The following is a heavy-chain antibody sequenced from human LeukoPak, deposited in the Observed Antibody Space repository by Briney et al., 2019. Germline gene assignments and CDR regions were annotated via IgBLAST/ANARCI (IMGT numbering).Heavy chain of an antibody. V-gene: IGHV4-34*01. D-gene: IGHD5-12*01. J-gene: IGHJ4*02. CDR1: GGSFSGYY. CDR2: TNHSGST. CDR3: ARGRLSGFHYYFDY. Sequence: SETLSLTCAVYGGSFSGYYWSWIRQPPGKGREWIGETNHSGSTNYNPSLKSRVTISVDTSKNQSSLKLDSVTAADTAVYYCARGRLSGFHYYFDYWGQGTLVTVSS.